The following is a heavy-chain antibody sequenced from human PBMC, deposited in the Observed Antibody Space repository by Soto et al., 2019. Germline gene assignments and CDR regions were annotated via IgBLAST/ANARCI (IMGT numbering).Heavy chain of an antibody. Sequence: LSLTCTVSGGSISSYYWSWIRQPPGKGLELIGYIYYSGSTNYNPSLKSRVTISVDTSKKQFSLRLSSVTAADTAVYYCARGGQWLEDWGQGTLVTVSS. CDR1: GGSISSYY. CDR3: ARGGQWLED. V-gene: IGHV4-59*01. CDR2: IYYSGST. J-gene: IGHJ4*02. D-gene: IGHD6-19*01.